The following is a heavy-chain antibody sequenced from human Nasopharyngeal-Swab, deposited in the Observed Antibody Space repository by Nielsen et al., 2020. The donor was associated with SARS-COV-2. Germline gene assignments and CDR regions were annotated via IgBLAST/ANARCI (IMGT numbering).Heavy chain of an antibody. V-gene: IGHV4-59*01. D-gene: IGHD6-13*01. Sequence: SQTLSLTCAVSGDSISSYSWCWIWLPPGKGQEWIGYIYYSGSTNYSPSLKSRVTISVETSKNQFSLRLNSVTAADTAVYYCARTAGYYYMDVWGKGTTVTVSS. CDR3: ARTAGYYYMDV. J-gene: IGHJ6*03. CDR1: GDSISSYS. CDR2: IYYSGST.